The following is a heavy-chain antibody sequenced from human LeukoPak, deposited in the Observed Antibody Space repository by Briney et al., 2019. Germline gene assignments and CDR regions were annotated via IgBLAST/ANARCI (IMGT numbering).Heavy chain of an antibody. CDR2: ISSSSSYI. V-gene: IGHV3-21*01. J-gene: IGHJ3*02. CDR1: GFTFSSYS. D-gene: IGHD1-26*01. CDR3: ARVGGATMISNAFDI. Sequence: GGSLRLSCAASGFTFSSYSMNWVRQAPGKGLEWVSSISSSSSYIYYADSVKGRFTISRDNAKNSLYLQMNSLRAEDTAVYYCARVGGATMISNAFDIWGQGTMVTVSS.